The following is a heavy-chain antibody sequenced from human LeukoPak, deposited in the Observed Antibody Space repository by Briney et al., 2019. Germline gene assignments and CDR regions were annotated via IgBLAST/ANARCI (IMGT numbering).Heavy chain of an antibody. Sequence: SETLSLTCAVYGGSFSGYYWSWIRQPPGKGLEWIGEINHSGSTNYNPSLKSRVTISVDTSKNQFSLKLSSVTAADTAVYYCAGYDILTGLWDWDQGALVTVSS. CDR3: AGYDILTGLWD. J-gene: IGHJ4*02. CDR1: GGSFSGYY. D-gene: IGHD3-9*01. V-gene: IGHV4-34*01. CDR2: INHSGST.